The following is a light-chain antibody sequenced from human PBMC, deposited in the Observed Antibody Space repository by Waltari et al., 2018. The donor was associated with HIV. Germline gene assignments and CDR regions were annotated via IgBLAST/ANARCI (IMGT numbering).Light chain of an antibody. V-gene: IGLV2-14*01. CDR1: SSDVGGYNY. J-gene: IGLJ2*01. Sequence: QSALTQPASVSGSPGQSFTISCTGTSSDVGGYNYFPWYHHHPGKAPNLSIYEVSTRPSGVSNRCSGSKSGNTASLTISGLQAEDEADYYCSSYTSSSTLVFGGGTKLTVL. CDR3: SSYTSSSTLV. CDR2: EVS.